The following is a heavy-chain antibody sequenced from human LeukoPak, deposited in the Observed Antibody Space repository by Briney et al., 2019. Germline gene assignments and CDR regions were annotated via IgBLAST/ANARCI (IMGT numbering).Heavy chain of an antibody. D-gene: IGHD6-13*01. J-gene: IGHJ4*02. CDR3: ERGAYSSSWYGGGDYYFDY. Sequence: SETLSLTCTVSGGSISSYNWSWIRQPPGKGLEWIGYIFYSGSTNYNPSLKSRVTISVDTSKNQFSLKLSSVTAADTAVYYCERGAYSSSWYGGGDYYFDYWGQGTLVTVSS. CDR1: GGSISSYN. V-gene: IGHV4-59*01. CDR2: IFYSGST.